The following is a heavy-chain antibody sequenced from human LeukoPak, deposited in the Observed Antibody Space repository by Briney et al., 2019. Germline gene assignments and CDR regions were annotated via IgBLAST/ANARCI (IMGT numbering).Heavy chain of an antibody. Sequence: GGSLRLSCAASGFTFSNAWMSWVRQAPGKGLEWVGRIKSKTDGGTTDCAVPVKGRFTVSRDDSKNTLYLQMNSLKTEDTAVYFCTTVNYAAFDIWGQGTMVTVSS. J-gene: IGHJ3*02. CDR2: IKSKTDGGTT. CDR1: GFTFSNAW. CDR3: TTVNYAAFDI. V-gene: IGHV3-15*01. D-gene: IGHD1-7*01.